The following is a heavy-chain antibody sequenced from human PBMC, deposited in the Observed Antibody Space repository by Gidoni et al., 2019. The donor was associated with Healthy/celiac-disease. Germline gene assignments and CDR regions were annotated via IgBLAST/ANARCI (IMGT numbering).Heavy chain of an antibody. D-gene: IGHD2-2*01. CDR2: IIPIFGTA. Sequence: QVQLVQSGAEVKKPGSSVKVSCKASGGTFSSYAISWVRQAPGQGLEWMGGIIPIFGTANYAQKFQGRVTITADESTSTAYMELSSLRSEDTAVYYCARAARYCSSTSCANYYYYMDVWGKGTTVTVSS. CDR3: ARAARYCSSTSCANYYYYMDV. CDR1: GGTFSSYA. J-gene: IGHJ6*03. V-gene: IGHV1-69*01.